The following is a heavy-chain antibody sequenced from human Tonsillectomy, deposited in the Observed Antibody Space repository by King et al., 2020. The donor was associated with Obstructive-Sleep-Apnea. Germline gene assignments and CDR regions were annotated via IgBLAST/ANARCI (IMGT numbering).Heavy chain of an antibody. Sequence: VQLVESGGGLVKPGGSLRLSCAASGFTFSDYYMSWIRQAPGKGLEWVSYISSSGRTIYYADSVQGRFTISRDNAKNLLYLQMNSLRAEDTAGYYCARDGMYSGSYYLHYYYYYGMDVWGQGTTVTVSS. D-gene: IGHD1-26*01. CDR1: GFTFSDYY. J-gene: IGHJ6*02. CDR3: ARDGMYSGSYYLHYYYYYGMDV. V-gene: IGHV3-11*01. CDR2: ISSSGRTI.